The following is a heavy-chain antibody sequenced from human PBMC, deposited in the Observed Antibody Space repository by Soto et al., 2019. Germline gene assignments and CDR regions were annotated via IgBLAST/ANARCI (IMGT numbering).Heavy chain of an antibody. CDR2: IHPSGGST. CDR3: ARVAGIVANHSGWFDP. Sequence: QVQLVQSGAEVKKPGASVKVSCKASGYTFTSYYMHWVRQAPGQGLEWMGIIHPSGGSTSYAQKFTGRVTMTRDTSTSTVSMELSSLRSEDTAVYYCARVAGIVANHSGWFDPWGQGTLVTVSS. D-gene: IGHD5-12*01. J-gene: IGHJ5*02. CDR1: GYTFTSYY. V-gene: IGHV1-46*03.